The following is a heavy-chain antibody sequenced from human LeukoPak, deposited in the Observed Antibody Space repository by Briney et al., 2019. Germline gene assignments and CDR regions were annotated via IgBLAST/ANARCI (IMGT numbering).Heavy chain of an antibody. J-gene: IGHJ4*02. CDR1: GGSISTYY. Sequence: PSETLSLTCTVSGGSISTYYWSWIRQPPGKGLEWIGYIYYSGSTNYNPSLKSRVTISVETSKNEFSLKLRSVTAADTAVYYCARVTGYRIEDYFDYWGQGTLVTVSS. CDR3: ARVTGYRIEDYFDY. D-gene: IGHD6-13*01. CDR2: IYYSGST. V-gene: IGHV4-59*01.